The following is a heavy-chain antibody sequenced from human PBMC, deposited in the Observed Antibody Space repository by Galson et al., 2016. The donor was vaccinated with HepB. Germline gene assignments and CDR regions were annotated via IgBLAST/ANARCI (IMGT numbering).Heavy chain of an antibody. Sequence: SLTCTVSSDSFTGSSYYWAWIRQPPGKGLEWIGSISYSGNTYYNPSLKSRVTMSVDTSRKHFSLKLISVTAADTAVFYCARTFVDIYGRRYFDYWGQGTLVSVS. D-gene: IGHD5-18*01. CDR3: ARTFVDIYGRRYFDY. CDR2: ISYSGNT. J-gene: IGHJ4*02. CDR1: SDSFTGSSYY. V-gene: IGHV4-39*02.